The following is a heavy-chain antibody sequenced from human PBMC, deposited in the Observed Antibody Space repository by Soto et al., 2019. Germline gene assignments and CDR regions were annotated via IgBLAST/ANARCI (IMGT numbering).Heavy chain of an antibody. CDR2: ISYDGSNK. CDR3: AKRWQLIRVVGVFGLGFGGGMDV. CDR1: GFTFSSYG. Sequence: GGSLRLSCAASGFTFSSYGMHWVRQAPGKGLEWVAVISYDGSNKYYADSVKGRFTISRDNSKNTLYLQMNSLRAEDTAVYYCAKRWQLIRVVGVFGLGFGGGMDVWGQGTTVTVSS. D-gene: IGHD3-16*01. V-gene: IGHV3-30*18. J-gene: IGHJ6*02.